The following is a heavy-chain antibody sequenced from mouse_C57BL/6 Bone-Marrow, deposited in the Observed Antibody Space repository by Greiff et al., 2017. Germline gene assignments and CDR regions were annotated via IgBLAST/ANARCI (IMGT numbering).Heavy chain of an antibody. CDR1: GYAFSSSW. J-gene: IGHJ3*01. CDR3: ARGGQLRLLFAY. Sequence: VQLQQSGPELVKPGASVKISCKASGYAFSSSWMNWVKQRPGKGLEWIGRIYPGDGDTNYNGTFKGKATLTADKSSSTAYMQLISLTSEDSAVYFCARGGQLRLLFAYWGQGTLVTVSA. CDR2: IYPGDGDT. V-gene: IGHV1-82*01. D-gene: IGHD3-2*02.